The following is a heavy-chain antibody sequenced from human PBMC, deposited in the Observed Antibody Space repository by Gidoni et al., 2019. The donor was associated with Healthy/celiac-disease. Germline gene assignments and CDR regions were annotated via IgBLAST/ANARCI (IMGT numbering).Heavy chain of an antibody. CDR1: GFTFSSYE. Sequence: EVQLVESGGGLVQPGGSLRLSCAASGFTFSSYEMNWVRQAPGKGLEWVSYISSSGSTIYYADSVKGRFTISRDNAKNSLYLQMNSLRAEDTAVYYCARTNYYYDSSGYYYVNYFDYWGQGTLVTVSS. V-gene: IGHV3-48*03. CDR3: ARTNYYYDSSGYYYVNYFDY. J-gene: IGHJ4*02. CDR2: ISSSGSTI. D-gene: IGHD3-22*01.